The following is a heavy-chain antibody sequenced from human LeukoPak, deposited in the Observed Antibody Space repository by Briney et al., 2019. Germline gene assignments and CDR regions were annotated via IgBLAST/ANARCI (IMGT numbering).Heavy chain of an antibody. Sequence: GGSLGLSCAASGFIFSSYEMNWVRQAPGKGLEWVSYISSSGSTIYYADSVKGRFTISRDYAKNSLYLQMNSVRAEDTAVYYCARDSGSVGELRPSTFDYWGQGTLVTVSS. CDR2: ISSSGSTI. CDR3: ARDSGSVGELRPSTFDY. J-gene: IGHJ4*02. D-gene: IGHD1-26*01. V-gene: IGHV3-48*03. CDR1: GFIFSSYE.